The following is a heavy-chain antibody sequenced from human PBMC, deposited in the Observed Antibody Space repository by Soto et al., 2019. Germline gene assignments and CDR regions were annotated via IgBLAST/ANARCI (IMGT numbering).Heavy chain of an antibody. CDR2: ISGSGGST. D-gene: IGHD4-17*01. J-gene: IGHJ4*02. CDR3: AKRAPIAKTTLTTHYFDY. V-gene: IGHV3-23*01. Sequence: EVQLLESGGGLVQPGGSLRLSCAASGFTFSSYAMSWVRQAPGTGLEWVSAISGSGGSTYYADSVKGRFTISRDNSQNTLYLQMNSLRAEDTAVYYCAKRAPIAKTTLTTHYFDYWGQGTLVTVSS. CDR1: GFTFSSYA.